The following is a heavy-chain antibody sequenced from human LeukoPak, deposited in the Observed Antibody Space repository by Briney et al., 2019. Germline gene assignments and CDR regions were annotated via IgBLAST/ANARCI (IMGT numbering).Heavy chain of an antibody. D-gene: IGHD6-13*01. Sequence: PSGTLSLTCAVYGGSFSGYYWSWIRQPPGKGLEWIGEINHSGSTNYNPSLKSRVTISVDTSKNQFSLKLSSVTAADTAVYYCARGRYSSNYYYYYYMDVWGKGTTVTVSS. J-gene: IGHJ6*03. CDR1: GGSFSGYY. CDR2: INHSGST. V-gene: IGHV4-34*01. CDR3: ARGRYSSNYYYYYYMDV.